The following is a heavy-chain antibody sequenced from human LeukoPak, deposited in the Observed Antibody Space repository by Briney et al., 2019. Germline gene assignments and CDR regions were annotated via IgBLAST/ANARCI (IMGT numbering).Heavy chain of an antibody. Sequence: SETLSLTCTVSGGSISSTAYYWDWIRQPPGKGLEWIGSIYYSETTYYNSSLKSRVTISLNTSKNQFSLRLTSVTAADTAVYYCARQVSDYYYYYIDVWGKGATVAVSS. CDR1: GGSISSTAYY. V-gene: IGHV4-39*01. CDR2: IYYSETT. J-gene: IGHJ6*03. CDR3: ARQVSDYYYYYIDV. D-gene: IGHD5/OR15-5a*01.